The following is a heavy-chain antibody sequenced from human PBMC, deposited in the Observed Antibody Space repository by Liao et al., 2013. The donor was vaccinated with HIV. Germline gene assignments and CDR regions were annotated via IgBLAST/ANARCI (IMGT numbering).Heavy chain of an antibody. CDR1: GGSFSTYY. Sequence: QLQVQESGPGLVKPSETLSLTCAVYGGSFSTYYWSWIRQPPGKGLEWIGYIYYSGTTYYNPSLKSRVTISVDTSKNQFSLKLSSVTAADTAVYYCARTDQYYDFWNGYENWFDPWGQGTLVTVSS. CDR3: ARTDQYYDFWNGYENWFDP. D-gene: IGHD3-3*01. J-gene: IGHJ5*02. CDR2: IYYSGTT. V-gene: IGHV4-59*12.